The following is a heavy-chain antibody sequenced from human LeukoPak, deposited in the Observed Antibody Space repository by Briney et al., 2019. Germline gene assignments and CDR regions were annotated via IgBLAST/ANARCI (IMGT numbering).Heavy chain of an antibody. CDR2: INHSGST. Sequence: SETLSLTCAVYGGSFSGYYWSWIRQPPGKGREWIGEINHSGSTNYNPSLKSRVTISVDTSKNQCSLKLSSVTAAETAVYYCATRYYYDSSGYYGDGGQGTLVTVPS. V-gene: IGHV4-34*01. CDR3: ATRYYYDSSGYYGD. D-gene: IGHD3-22*01. J-gene: IGHJ4*02. CDR1: GGSFSGYY.